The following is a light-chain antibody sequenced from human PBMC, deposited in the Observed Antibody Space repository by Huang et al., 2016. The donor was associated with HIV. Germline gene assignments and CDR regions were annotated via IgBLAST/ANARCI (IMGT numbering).Light chain of an antibody. J-gene: IGKJ1*01. V-gene: IGKV3-15*01. CDR1: QCVFKN. CDR2: GSS. CDR3: QQYNTSPRT. Sequence: ENLMTQSPSTLSVSPGESATLSCRASQCVFKNLAWYQQKPGQAPKLLIYGSSTRAAGIPARFSGSGSGTDFTLTISSLQSEDFVVYYCQQYNTSPRTFGQGTKVEV.